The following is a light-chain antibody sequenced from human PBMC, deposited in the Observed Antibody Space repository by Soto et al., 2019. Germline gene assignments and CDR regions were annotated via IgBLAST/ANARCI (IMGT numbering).Light chain of an antibody. CDR2: GAS. CDR3: HQYGTLPYA. J-gene: IGKJ2*01. V-gene: IGKV3-20*01. Sequence: IALTQSPGTLSLSPGERATLSCRASQRVSSNYVAWYQHKPGQAPRLLIHGASIRATGILDRFSGSGSGTDFTLTISRLEPEDFAVYYCHQYGTLPYAFGQGTKLQIK. CDR1: QRVSSNY.